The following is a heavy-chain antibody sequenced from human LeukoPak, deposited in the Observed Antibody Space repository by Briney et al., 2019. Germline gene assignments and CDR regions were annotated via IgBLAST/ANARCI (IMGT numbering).Heavy chain of an antibody. CDR1: KFSFSSYW. Sequence: GGSLRLSCAASKFSFSSYWMHWVRQAPGKGLVWVSRINSDGSRTNYADSVKGRFTISRDNAKNTLYLQMNSLRAEDTAVYYCAKDLRDYSGSGSPLDYWGQGTLVTVSS. CDR3: AKDLRDYSGSGSPLDY. CDR2: INSDGSRT. D-gene: IGHD3-10*01. J-gene: IGHJ4*02. V-gene: IGHV3-74*01.